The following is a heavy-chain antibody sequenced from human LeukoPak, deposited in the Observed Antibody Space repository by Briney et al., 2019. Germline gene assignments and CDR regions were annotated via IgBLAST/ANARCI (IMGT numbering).Heavy chain of an antibody. CDR1: GFTFSSYS. Sequence: GGSLRLSCAASGFTFSSYSMNWVRQAPGKGLEWVSSISSSSSYIYYADSVKGRFTISRDNAENSLYLQMNSLRAEDTAVYYCARDGYDILTGYNDYWGQGTLVTVSS. D-gene: IGHD3-9*01. J-gene: IGHJ4*02. CDR2: ISSSSSYI. CDR3: ARDGYDILTGYNDY. V-gene: IGHV3-21*01.